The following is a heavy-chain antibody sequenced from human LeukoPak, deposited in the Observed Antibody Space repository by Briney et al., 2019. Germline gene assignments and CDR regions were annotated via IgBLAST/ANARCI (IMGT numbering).Heavy chain of an antibody. D-gene: IGHD4-17*01. CDR1: GGSFSGYY. J-gene: IGHJ4*02. CDR2: INHSGST. CDR3: ARGDDYGDWYFDY. V-gene: IGHV4-34*01. Sequence: SETLSLTCAVYGGSFSGYYWSWIRQPPGKGLEWIGEINHSGSTNYNPSLKSRVTILVDTSKNQFSLKLSSVTAADTAVYYCARGDDYGDWYFDYRGQGTLVTVSS.